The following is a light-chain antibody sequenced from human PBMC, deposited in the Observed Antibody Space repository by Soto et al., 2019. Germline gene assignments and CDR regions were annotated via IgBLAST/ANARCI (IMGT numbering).Light chain of an antibody. J-gene: IGKJ2*01. V-gene: IGKV3-20*01. CDR2: GAS. CDR3: QQYGSSPPYT. CDR1: QSVSSSY. Sequence: EMVLTQSPGTLSLSPGERATLSCRASQSVSSSYLAWYQQKPGQAPRPLIYGASSRVTGIPDRFSGSGSGTDVTLTINRVEPADFSVYYCQQYGSSPPYTFGQGTKLEI.